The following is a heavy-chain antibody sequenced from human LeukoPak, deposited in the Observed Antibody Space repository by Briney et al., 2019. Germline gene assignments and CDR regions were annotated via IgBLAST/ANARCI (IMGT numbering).Heavy chain of an antibody. CDR3: ARRGPVSGWFGD. CDR1: GYNFSNYW. V-gene: IGHV5-51*01. D-gene: IGHD6-19*01. J-gene: IGHJ4*02. CDR2: IYPGDSDT. Sequence: PGESLKISCSGSGYNFSNYWIGWVRQTPGKGLEWMGIIYPGDSDTRYSPSFQGQVTVSADKSISTAYLQWGSLKASDTAMYYCARRGPVSGWFGDWGQGTPVTVSS.